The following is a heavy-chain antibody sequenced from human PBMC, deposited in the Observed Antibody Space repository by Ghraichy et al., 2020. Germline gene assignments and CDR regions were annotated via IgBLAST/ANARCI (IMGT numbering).Heavy chain of an antibody. CDR3: ARGDLAD. J-gene: IGHJ4*02. CDR1: GYTFTGYY. V-gene: IGHV1-2*06. Sequence: ASVKVSCKASGYTFTGYYMSWVRQAPGQGLEWMGRIHPQTGGAKYAQKFQGRVTMNRDTSISTAYMEVSSLRSDDTAVYYCARGDLADWGQGTLVTVSS. CDR2: IHPQTGGA. D-gene: IGHD1-26*01.